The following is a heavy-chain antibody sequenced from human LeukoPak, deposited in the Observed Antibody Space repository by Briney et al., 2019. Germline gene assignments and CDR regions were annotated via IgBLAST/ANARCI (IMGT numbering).Heavy chain of an antibody. CDR2: ISSRSSTI. Sequence: GGSLRLSCAASGFTFSNYTMNWVRQAPGKGLEWVSYISSRSSTIYYTDSVKGRFTISRENAKNSLYLQMNSLRADDTAVYHCARQETSSYNGAFDIWGQGTMVTVSS. D-gene: IGHD1-26*01. J-gene: IGHJ3*02. CDR3: ARQETSSYNGAFDI. V-gene: IGHV3-48*01. CDR1: GFTFSNYT.